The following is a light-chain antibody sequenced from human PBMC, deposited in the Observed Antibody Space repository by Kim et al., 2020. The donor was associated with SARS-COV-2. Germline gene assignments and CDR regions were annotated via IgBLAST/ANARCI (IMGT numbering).Light chain of an antibody. CDR1: NSDIGSYNY. CDR2: DVY. Sequence: QSALTQPASVSGSPGQSITISCTGTNSDIGSYNYVSWYQQHPGKAPKLMIYDVYKRPSGVSNRFSGSKSGITASLTISGLQAEDEAAYYCSSYTSSSTVVFGGGTKLTVL. J-gene: IGLJ2*01. V-gene: IGLV2-14*03. CDR3: SSYTSSSTVV.